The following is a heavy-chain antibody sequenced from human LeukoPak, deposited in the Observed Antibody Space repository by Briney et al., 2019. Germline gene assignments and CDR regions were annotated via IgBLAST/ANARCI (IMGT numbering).Heavy chain of an antibody. CDR2: IKQDGSRQ. J-gene: IGHJ5*02. D-gene: IGHD3-16*01. V-gene: IGHV3-7*03. CDR3: VRDDWGPGDH. CDR1: GFTFRNYW. Sequence: GGSLRLSCEASGFTFRNYWMSCVRQTPGAGLEWVANIKQDGSRQYYVDSVKGRFAISRDNAKNLLFLEMNSLRDEDTAIYYCVRDDWGPGDHWGQGTVVTVSS.